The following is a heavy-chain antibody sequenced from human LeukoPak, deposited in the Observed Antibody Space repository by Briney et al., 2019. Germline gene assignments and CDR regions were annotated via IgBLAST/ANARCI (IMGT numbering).Heavy chain of an antibody. CDR2: INHSGST. Sequence: PSETLSLTCAVYGGSFSGYYWSWIRQPPGKGLEWIGEINHSGSTNYNPSLKSRVTMSVDTSKNQFSLKLSSVTAADTAVYYCARHGGSYDFDFWGQGTLVTVSS. CDR3: ARHGGSYDFDF. V-gene: IGHV4-34*01. D-gene: IGHD1-26*01. CDR1: GGSFSGYY. J-gene: IGHJ4*02.